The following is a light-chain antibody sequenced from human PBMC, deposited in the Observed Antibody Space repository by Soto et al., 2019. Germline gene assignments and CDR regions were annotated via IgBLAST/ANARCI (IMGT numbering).Light chain of an antibody. V-gene: IGKV3-15*01. J-gene: IGKJ1*01. CDR1: QSLSSN. Sequence: ETVLTQSPDTLSVSPGERATFSRRASQSLSSNLAWYQQKPGQAPRLLIYSTSTRATGVPARFSGSGSGTEFTLTISSLQSVDSAIYYCQQYNEWPSSTFAQGPKVAIK. CDR2: STS. CDR3: QQYNEWPSST.